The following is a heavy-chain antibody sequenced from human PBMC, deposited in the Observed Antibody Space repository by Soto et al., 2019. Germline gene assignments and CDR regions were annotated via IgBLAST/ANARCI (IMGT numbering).Heavy chain of an antibody. Sequence: QEQLVESGGGVVQPGTSLRLSCEASGLTFSNYGMHWVRQAPGKGLAWVAVIWYDGITKFYADSVQGRFSVSRDNSKNTLYLQMNSLTAEDTAVYFCATVDKYYGSAFWGQGTLVTVSP. D-gene: IGHD3-10*01. V-gene: IGHV3-33*01. J-gene: IGHJ4*02. CDR2: IWYDGITK. CDR3: ATVDKYYGSAF. CDR1: GLTFSNYG.